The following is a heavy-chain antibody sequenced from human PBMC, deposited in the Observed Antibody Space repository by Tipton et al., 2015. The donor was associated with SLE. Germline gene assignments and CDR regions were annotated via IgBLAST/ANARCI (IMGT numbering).Heavy chain of an antibody. D-gene: IGHD4-11*01. CDR1: GGSLTHYY. CDR3: ARSGSSNFDPPDF. J-gene: IGHJ4*02. CDR2: IHYTGTP. Sequence: TLSLTCTVSGGSLTHYYWNWIRQSPGKGLEWLGYIHYTGTPYYKPSLKSRIAMSVETSSNQLSLRLTSLTPADTAVYYCARSGSSNFDPPDFWGQGTLATVSS. V-gene: IGHV4-59*01.